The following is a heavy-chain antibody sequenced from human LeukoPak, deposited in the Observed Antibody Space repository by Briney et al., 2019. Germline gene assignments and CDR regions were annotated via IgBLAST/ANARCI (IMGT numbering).Heavy chain of an antibody. Sequence: GGSLRLSCAASGFTVSSNYMSWVRQAPGKGLEWVSVIYSGGSTYYADFVKGRFTISRDNSKNTLYLQMNSLRAEDTAVYYCARDHIAAAVNGAYYYYYGMDVWGQGTTVTVSS. D-gene: IGHD6-13*01. CDR3: ARDHIAAAVNGAYYYYYGMDV. CDR1: GFTVSSNY. CDR2: IYSGGST. V-gene: IGHV3-53*01. J-gene: IGHJ6*02.